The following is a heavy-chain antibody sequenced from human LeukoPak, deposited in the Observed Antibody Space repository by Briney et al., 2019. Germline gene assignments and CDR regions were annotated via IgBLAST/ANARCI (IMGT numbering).Heavy chain of an antibody. CDR3: ARGNMAEQWLDGGTYYLDS. D-gene: IGHD6-19*01. CDR2: ISFSSGYI. V-gene: IGHV3-21*04. Sequence: PGGSLRLSCAASGFTFSSYAMSWVRQAPGKGLEWVSSISFSSGYIYYADSVKGRFTISRDNAKNSLFLQMSSLRAEDTAVYYCARGNMAEQWLDGGTYYLDSWGQGTLVTVSS. J-gene: IGHJ4*02. CDR1: GFTFSSYA.